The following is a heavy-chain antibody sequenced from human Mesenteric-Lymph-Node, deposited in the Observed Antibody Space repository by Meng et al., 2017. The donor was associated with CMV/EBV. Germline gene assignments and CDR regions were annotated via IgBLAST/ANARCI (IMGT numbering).Heavy chain of an antibody. CDR1: GFTFSSYS. Sequence: GGSLRLSCAASGFTFSSYSMNWVRQAPGKGLDWVSGFYDGGAPYYADSVKGRFTVTRDSSKNTVYLQMSSLRAEDTAIYYCARSSGYSYAANAFDIWGQGTMVTVSS. J-gene: IGHJ3*02. CDR2: FYDGGAP. V-gene: IGHV3-53*01. CDR3: ARSSGYSYAANAFDI. D-gene: IGHD5-18*01.